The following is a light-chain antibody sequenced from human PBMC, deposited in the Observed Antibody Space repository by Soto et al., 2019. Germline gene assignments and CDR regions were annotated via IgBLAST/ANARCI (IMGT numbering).Light chain of an antibody. V-gene: IGKV3-20*01. CDR2: GAS. Sequence: EIVLTQSPVTLSLSPGERATLSCRASQSISSPYLAWYQQKPGQAPRLLIDGASSRATGIPDRFSGSGSGTDFTLTISRLEPEDFAVYYCQQYDSWTFGQGTKV. CDR3: QQYDSWT. J-gene: IGKJ1*01. CDR1: QSISSPY.